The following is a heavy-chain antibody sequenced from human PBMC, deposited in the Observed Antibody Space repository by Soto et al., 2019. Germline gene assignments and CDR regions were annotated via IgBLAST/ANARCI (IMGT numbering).Heavy chain of an antibody. J-gene: IGHJ4*02. D-gene: IGHD5-12*01. V-gene: IGHV1-8*01. CDR2: MNPNSGNT. Sequence: ASVKVSCTASGYAFTSYDINWVRQATGQGLEWMGWMNPNSGNTGYAQKFQGRVTMTGNTSISTAYMELSSLRSEDRAVYYGARAPLLGKFKMATMLERGFFDYWGQGTLVTVSS. CDR1: GYAFTSYD. CDR3: ARAPLLGKFKMATMLERGFFDY.